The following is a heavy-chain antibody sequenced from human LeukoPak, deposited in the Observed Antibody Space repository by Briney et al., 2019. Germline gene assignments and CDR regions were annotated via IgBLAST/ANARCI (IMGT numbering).Heavy chain of an antibody. CDR2: IYYSGST. Sequence: PSETLSLTCTVSGGSISSYYWSWIRQPPGQGLEWIGYIYYSGSTNYNPSLKSRVTISVDTSKHQLSLKLSSVTAAATAVYYCAGYSSSQWEDAFDIWGQGTMVTVSS. D-gene: IGHD6-6*01. CDR1: GGSISSYY. V-gene: IGHV4-59*01. J-gene: IGHJ3*02. CDR3: AGYSSSQWEDAFDI.